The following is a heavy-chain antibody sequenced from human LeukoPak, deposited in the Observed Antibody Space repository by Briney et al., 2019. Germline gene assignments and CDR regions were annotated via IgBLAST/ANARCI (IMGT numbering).Heavy chain of an antibody. D-gene: IGHD4-17*01. CDR1: GYTFTSYG. V-gene: IGHV1-18*01. Sequence: ASVKVSCKASGYTFTSYGISWVRQAPGQGLEWMGWISAYNGNTNYAQKLQGRVTMTIDTSTSTAYMELRSLRSDDTAVYYCARGSYGDYVEGDFDYWGQGTLVTVSS. CDR2: ISAYNGNT. J-gene: IGHJ4*02. CDR3: ARGSYGDYVEGDFDY.